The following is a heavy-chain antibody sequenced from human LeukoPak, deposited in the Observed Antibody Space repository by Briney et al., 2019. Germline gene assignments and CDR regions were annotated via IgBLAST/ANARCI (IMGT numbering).Heavy chain of an antibody. CDR3: ARQGELYDSSGYYYNDY. J-gene: IGHJ4*02. V-gene: IGHV4-39*01. CDR2: IYYSGST. CDR1: GGSISSSSYY. D-gene: IGHD3-22*01. Sequence: PSETLSLTCTVSGGSISSSSYYWGWIRQPPGKGLEWIGSIYYSGSTYYNPSLKSRVTISVDTSKNQFSLKLSSVTAADTAVYYCARQGELYDSSGYYYNDYWGQGTLVTVSS.